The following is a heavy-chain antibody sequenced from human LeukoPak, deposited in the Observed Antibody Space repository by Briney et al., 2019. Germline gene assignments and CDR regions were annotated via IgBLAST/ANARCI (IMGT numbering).Heavy chain of an antibody. CDR3: ARDIRTVAVVVAATGDDAFDI. J-gene: IGHJ3*02. D-gene: IGHD2-15*01. CDR1: GFTFSSYS. V-gene: IGHV3-21*01. Sequence: PGGSLRLSCEGSGFTFSSYSMNWVRQTPGKGLEWVSSISSSYSYTYYADSVKGRFTISRDNARNSVYLQMDNLRAEDTAVYYCARDIRTVAVVVAATGDDAFDIWGQGTMVTVSS. CDR2: ISSSYSYT.